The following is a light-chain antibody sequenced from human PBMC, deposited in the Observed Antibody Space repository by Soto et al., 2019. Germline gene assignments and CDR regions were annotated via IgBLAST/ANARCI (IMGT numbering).Light chain of an antibody. CDR1: QSASRN. CDR3: QQYNKWPLT. Sequence: EIVMTQSPATLSVSPGERATLSCRASQSASRNLAWYQQKPGQAPRLLIYGASTRATGIPATFSGSGSGTEFTLTIRSLQSEDFAVYYCQQYNKWPLTFGGGTKVEIK. V-gene: IGKV3-15*01. CDR2: GAS. J-gene: IGKJ4*01.